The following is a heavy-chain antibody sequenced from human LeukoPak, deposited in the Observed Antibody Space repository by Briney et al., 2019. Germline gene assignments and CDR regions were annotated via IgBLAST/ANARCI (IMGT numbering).Heavy chain of an antibody. CDR3: ARGRKPSGYYYYMDV. Sequence: LTGGSLRLSCAASGFTFNTYPMHWVRQAPGKGLEWVAAISYDGGNKYYADSVKGRFTISRDNSKNTLYLHMDSLSVDDTTVYYCARGRKPSGYYYYMDVWGKGTTVTV. CDR1: GFTFNTYP. V-gene: IGHV3-30*04. J-gene: IGHJ6*03. CDR2: ISYDGGNK.